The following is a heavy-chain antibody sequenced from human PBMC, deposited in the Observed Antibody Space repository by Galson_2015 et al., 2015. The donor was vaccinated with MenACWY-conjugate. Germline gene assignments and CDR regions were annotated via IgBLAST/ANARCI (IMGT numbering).Heavy chain of an antibody. CDR1: GFTFSDYS. D-gene: IGHD2-2*01. Sequence: SLRLSCAASGFTFSDYSMNWVRQAPGKGLEWVSFISTSTTTIYYADSVRGRFTISRDNAKNSLYLRMTSLRDEDTAVYYCARDLGAYCSSTSCYDYTMDVWGQGTTITVSS. V-gene: IGHV3-48*02. CDR3: ARDLGAYCSSTSCYDYTMDV. CDR2: ISTSTTTI. J-gene: IGHJ6*02.